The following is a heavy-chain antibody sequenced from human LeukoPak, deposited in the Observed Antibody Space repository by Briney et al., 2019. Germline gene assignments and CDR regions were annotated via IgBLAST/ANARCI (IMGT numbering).Heavy chain of an antibody. J-gene: IGHJ6*03. CDR2: MNPNSGNT. CDR1: GYAFTSYD. V-gene: IGHV1-8*01. Sequence: GASVKVSCKASGYAFTSYDINLVRQATGQGLEWMGWMNPNSGNTGYAQKFQGRVTMTRNTSISTAYMELSSLRSEDTAVYYCARGERDSAGYYYYMDVWGKGTTVTVSS. D-gene: IGHD2-15*01. CDR3: ARGERDSAGYYYYMDV.